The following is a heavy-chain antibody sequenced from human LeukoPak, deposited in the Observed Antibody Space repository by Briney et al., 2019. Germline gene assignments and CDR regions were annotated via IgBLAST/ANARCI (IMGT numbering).Heavy chain of an antibody. V-gene: IGHV4-39*02. Sequence: SETLSLTCNVSGDSITSSYYWGWIRQPPGKGLEWIGSISYSGSAYYNPSLKSRLTISVDTSKNHFSLILDSVTAADTAVYYCARHPDYSRFDPWGLGTLVTVSS. CDR3: ARHPDYSRFDP. J-gene: IGHJ5*02. D-gene: IGHD4-11*01. CDR2: ISYSGSA. CDR1: GDSITSSYY.